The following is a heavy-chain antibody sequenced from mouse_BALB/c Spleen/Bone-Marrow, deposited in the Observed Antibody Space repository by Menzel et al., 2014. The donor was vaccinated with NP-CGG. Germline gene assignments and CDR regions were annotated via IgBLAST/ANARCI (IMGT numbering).Heavy chain of an antibody. J-gene: IGHJ1*01. CDR1: GYSFTNYY. D-gene: IGHD1-1*01. CDR2: INPSNGDT. V-gene: IGHV1S81*02. CDR3: TRSNYGYWYFDV. Sequence: QVQLQQSGAELVKPGASVKLSCKASGYSFTNYYMYWVKRRPGQGLEWIGEINPSNGDTNFNEKFKNKATLTVDKSSSTAYMQLSSLTSEDSAVYYCTRSNYGYWYFDVWGAGTTVTVSS.